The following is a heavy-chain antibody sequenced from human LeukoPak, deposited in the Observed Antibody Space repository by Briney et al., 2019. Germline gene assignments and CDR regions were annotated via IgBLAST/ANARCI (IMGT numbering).Heavy chain of an antibody. Sequence: GGSLRLSCAASGNYWMHWVRQAPGKGLLWVSHINSDGSWTTYADSVKGRFTISRDNSKNTLYLQMNSLRAEDTAVYYCAKDRGYYYDSSGYYYFDYWGQGTLVTVSS. V-gene: IGHV3-74*01. CDR3: AKDRGYYYDSSGYYYFDY. J-gene: IGHJ4*02. CDR2: INSDGSWT. D-gene: IGHD3-22*01. CDR1: GNYW.